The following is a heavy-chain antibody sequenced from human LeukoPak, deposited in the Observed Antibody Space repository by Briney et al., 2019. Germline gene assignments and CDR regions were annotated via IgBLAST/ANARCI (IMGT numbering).Heavy chain of an antibody. Sequence: GGSLRLSCAASGFSNYAMAWVRQAPGKGLEWVSAISGDGSATYHGNSVKGRFTISRDSSKNTLYLQMNSLRAEDTALYYCAKGCSSTSCYEFWGQGTLVTVSS. CDR2: ISGDGSAT. CDR1: GFSNYA. J-gene: IGHJ4*02. CDR3: AKGCSSTSCYEF. V-gene: IGHV3-23*01. D-gene: IGHD2-2*01.